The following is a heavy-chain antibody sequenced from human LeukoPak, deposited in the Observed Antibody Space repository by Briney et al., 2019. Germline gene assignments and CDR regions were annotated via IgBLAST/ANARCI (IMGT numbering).Heavy chain of an antibody. Sequence: ASVKVSCKASGYTFTGYYMHWVRQAPGQGLEWMGWINPNSGGTNYAQKFQGWVTMTRDTSISTAYMELSRLRSDDTAVYYCARGGRVSSGYPLGHHWFDPWGQGTLVTVSS. D-gene: IGHD3-22*01. CDR1: GYTFTGYY. CDR2: INPNSGGT. V-gene: IGHV1-2*04. J-gene: IGHJ5*02. CDR3: ARGGRVSSGYPLGHHWFDP.